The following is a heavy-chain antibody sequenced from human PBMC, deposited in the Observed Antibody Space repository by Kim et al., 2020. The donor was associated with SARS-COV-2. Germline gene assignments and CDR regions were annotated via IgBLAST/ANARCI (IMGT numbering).Heavy chain of an antibody. CDR3: ARYIVVVPAAPGPYYYGMDV. Sequence: ASVKVSCKASGYTFTSYAMHWVRQAPGQRLEWMGWINAGNGNTKYSQKFQGRVTITRDTSASTAYMELSSLRSEDTAVYYCARYIVVVPAAPGPYYYGMDVWGQGTTVTVSS. D-gene: IGHD2-2*01. CDR2: INAGNGNT. J-gene: IGHJ6*02. CDR1: GYTFTSYA. V-gene: IGHV1-3*01.